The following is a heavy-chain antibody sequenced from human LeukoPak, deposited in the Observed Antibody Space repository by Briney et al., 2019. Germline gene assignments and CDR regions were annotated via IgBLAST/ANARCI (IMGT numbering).Heavy chain of an antibody. CDR2: TYYRPKWYN. CDR1: GDSVSSNIAA. D-gene: IGHD5-24*01. V-gene: IGHV6-1*01. Sequence: SQTLSLTCAISGDSVSSNIAAWNWIRQSPSRGLEGLGRTYYRPKWYNYYAVSVKSRMTIHKHTSKNQFSLQLNSVTPEDTAVYYCARDLDGAFDIWGQGTMVTVSS. J-gene: IGHJ3*02. CDR3: ARDLDGAFDI.